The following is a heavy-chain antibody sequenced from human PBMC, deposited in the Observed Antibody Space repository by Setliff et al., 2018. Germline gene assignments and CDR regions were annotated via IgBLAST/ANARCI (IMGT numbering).Heavy chain of an antibody. J-gene: IGHJ4*02. CDR3: AKDGGPMAYTITDY. Sequence: PGGSLRLSCAASGFTLSNFYMHWVRQAPGRGLVWVSHVNVDGSTTTNADAVKGRFTISRGNSKNTMSLQMNSLRAEDTAVYYCAKDGGPMAYTITDYWGQGILVTVS. CDR1: GFTLSNFY. D-gene: IGHD2-8*01. V-gene: IGHV3-74*01. CDR2: VNVDGSTT.